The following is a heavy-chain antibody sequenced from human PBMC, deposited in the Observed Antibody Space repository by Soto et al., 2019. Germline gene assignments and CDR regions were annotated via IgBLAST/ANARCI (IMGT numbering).Heavy chain of an antibody. Sequence: SETLSLTCTVSGVSISSGDYYLSWIRQPPGKGLEWIGYIYYSGRTYYNPSLKSRVTISADTSKNQFSLKLSSVTAADTAVYYCARAGDSSGYFDFDYWGQGTLVTVSS. CDR1: GVSISSGDYY. V-gene: IGHV4-30-4*01. CDR2: IYYSGRT. CDR3: ARAGDSSGYFDFDY. J-gene: IGHJ4*02. D-gene: IGHD3-22*01.